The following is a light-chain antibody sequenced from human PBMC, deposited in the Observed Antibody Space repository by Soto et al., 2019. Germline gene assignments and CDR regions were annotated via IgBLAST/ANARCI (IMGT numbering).Light chain of an antibody. J-gene: IGLJ2*01. CDR3: AAWDDSLNGVL. V-gene: IGLV1-44*01. Sequence: QSVLTQPPSASGTPGQRATLSCSGGASNIGSNSVTWYQQLPGTAPKLVLFGNNQRPSGVPDRISGSRSGPSSSLAISGLQSEDAADYYCAAWDDSLNGVLFGGGTQLTVL. CDR1: ASNIGSNS. CDR2: GNN.